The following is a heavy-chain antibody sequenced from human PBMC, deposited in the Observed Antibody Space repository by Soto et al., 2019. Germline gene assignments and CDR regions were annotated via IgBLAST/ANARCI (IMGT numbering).Heavy chain of an antibody. Sequence: GGSLRLSCAASGFTFSSYGMHWVRQAPGKGLEWVAVISYDGSNKYYADSVKGRFTISRDNSKNTLYLQMNSLRAEDTAVYYCAKGSENLTRVDYDYVWGSYRYGDWFDPWGQGTLVTVSS. CDR2: ISYDGSNK. V-gene: IGHV3-30*18. D-gene: IGHD3-16*02. CDR1: GFTFSSYG. CDR3: AKGSENLTRVDYDYVWGSYRYGDWFDP. J-gene: IGHJ5*02.